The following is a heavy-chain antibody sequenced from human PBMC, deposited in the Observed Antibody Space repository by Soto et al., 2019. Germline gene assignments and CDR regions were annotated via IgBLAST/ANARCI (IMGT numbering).Heavy chain of an antibody. CDR1: GGSISSGGYS. J-gene: IGHJ5*02. Sequence: SRTCDVSGGSISSGGYSWSWIQKPPGKGLEWIGYIYHSGSTYYNPSLKSRVTISVDTSKNQFSLKLSSVTAADTAVYYCARRNQLLFEGWFDPWGQGTLVTVSS. CDR3: ARRNQLLFEGWFDP. CDR2: IYHSGST. V-gene: IGHV4-30-2*01. D-gene: IGHD2-2*01.